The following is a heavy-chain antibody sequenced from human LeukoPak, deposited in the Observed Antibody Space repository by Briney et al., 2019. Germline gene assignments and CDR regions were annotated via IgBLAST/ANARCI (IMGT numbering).Heavy chain of an antibody. V-gene: IGHV1-2*02. CDR2: INPNSGGT. CDR3: ARGSDDFWSGYSPSY. CDR1: GYTFTGYY. Sequence: GASVKVSCKASGYTFTGYYMHWVRRAPGQGLEWMGWINPNSGGTNYAQKFQGRVTMTRDTSISTAYMELSRLRSDDTAVYCCARGSDDFWSGYSPSYWGQGTLVTVSS. J-gene: IGHJ4*02. D-gene: IGHD3-3*01.